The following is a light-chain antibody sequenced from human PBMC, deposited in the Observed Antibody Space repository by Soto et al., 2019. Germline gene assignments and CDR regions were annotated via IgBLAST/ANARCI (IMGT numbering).Light chain of an antibody. CDR3: ATWDDSLNVVL. Sequence: QSVLTQPPSASGTPGQRVTISCSGSSSNIGSNTVSWYQHLPGTAPKLLIYCHNQRPSGVPDRFSGSKSGTSASLAISGLQSEDEANYYCATWDDSLNVVLFGGGTKLTVL. V-gene: IGLV1-44*01. CDR2: CHN. J-gene: IGLJ2*01. CDR1: SSNIGSNT.